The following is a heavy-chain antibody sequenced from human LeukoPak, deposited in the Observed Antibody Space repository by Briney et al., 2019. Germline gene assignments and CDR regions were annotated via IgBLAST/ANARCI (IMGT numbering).Heavy chain of an antibody. CDR1: GYTFTSYG. CDR3: ARDYRDVLLWFGELSK. V-gene: IGHV1-18*01. Sequence: ASVKVSCKASGYTFTSYGISWVRQAPGQGLEWMGWISAYNGNTNYAQKLQGRVTMTTDPSTSTAYMELRSLRSDDTAVYYCARDYRDVLLWFGELSKWGQGTLVTVSS. CDR2: ISAYNGNT. J-gene: IGHJ4*02. D-gene: IGHD3-10*01.